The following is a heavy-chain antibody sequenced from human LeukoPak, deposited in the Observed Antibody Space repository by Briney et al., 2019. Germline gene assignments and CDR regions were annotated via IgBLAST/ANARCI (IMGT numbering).Heavy chain of an antibody. Sequence: SGGSLRLSCAASGFIIGRDSMNWVRQAPGKGLEWISYISYDSAIKYYADSVRGRFTISRDNAKNSLYLQMNSLRADDTAVYYCARVKGVAVAATGFDSWGQGTLVTVSS. D-gene: IGHD6-19*01. CDR1: GFIIGRDS. J-gene: IGHJ4*02. CDR2: ISYDSAIK. V-gene: IGHV3-48*04. CDR3: ARVKGVAVAATGFDS.